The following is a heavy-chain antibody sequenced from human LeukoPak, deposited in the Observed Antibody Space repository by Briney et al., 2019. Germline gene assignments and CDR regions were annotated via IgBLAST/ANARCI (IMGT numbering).Heavy chain of an antibody. J-gene: IGHJ4*02. V-gene: IGHV3-7*01. D-gene: IGHD2-2*01. CDR2: IKPDGSAE. CDR3: SGRSGFSSIY. CDR1: GFSFNTHW. Sequence: GGSLRLSCEASGFSFNTHWMNWVRQFPGGGLEWVANIKPDGSAEYYLDSVKGRFSISRDNVKNLVYLQLNSLRTEDTAVYYCSGRSGFSSIYWGQGTLVTVSS.